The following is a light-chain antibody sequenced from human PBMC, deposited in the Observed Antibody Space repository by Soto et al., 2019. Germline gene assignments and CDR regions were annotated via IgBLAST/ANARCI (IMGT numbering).Light chain of an antibody. CDR3: GSYTSDNTLV. V-gene: IGLV2-14*03. J-gene: IGLJ2*01. Sequence: QSALTQPASVSGSPGQSITISCTGTSSDIGSYNYVSWYQQHPGEVPRLMIYDVSNRPSGVSNRFSGSKSGNTASLTISGLQAEDEADYYCGSYTSDNTLVFGGETQLTVL. CDR2: DVS. CDR1: SSDIGSYNY.